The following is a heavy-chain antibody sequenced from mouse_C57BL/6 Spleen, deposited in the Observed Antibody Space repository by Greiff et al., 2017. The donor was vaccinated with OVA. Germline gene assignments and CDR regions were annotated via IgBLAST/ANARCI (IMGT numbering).Heavy chain of an antibody. Sequence: EVQLQQSGPGLVKPSQSLSLTCSVTGYSITSGYYWNWIRQFPGNKLEWMGYISYDGSNNYNPSLKNRISITRDTSKNQFFLKLNSVTTEDTAHYDSARVYYYGEYLEDWGKGTTVTVSS. V-gene: IGHV3-6*01. CDR2: ISYDGSN. CDR3: ARVYYYGEYLED. J-gene: IGHJ1*03. D-gene: IGHD1-1*01. CDR1: GYSITSGYY.